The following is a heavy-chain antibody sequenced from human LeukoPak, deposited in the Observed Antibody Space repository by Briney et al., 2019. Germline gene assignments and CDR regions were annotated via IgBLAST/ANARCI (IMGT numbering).Heavy chain of an antibody. CDR3: ARVGYSSGWYLDY. J-gene: IGHJ4*02. CDR2: INPSGGST. V-gene: IGHV1-46*01. D-gene: IGHD6-19*01. Sequence: ASVKVSCKASGYTFTSYSLNWVRQAPGQGLEWMGIINPSGGSTSYAQKLQGRVTMARDTSTSTVYMELSSLRSEDTAVYYCARVGYSSGWYLDYWGQGTLVTVSS. CDR1: GYTFTSYS.